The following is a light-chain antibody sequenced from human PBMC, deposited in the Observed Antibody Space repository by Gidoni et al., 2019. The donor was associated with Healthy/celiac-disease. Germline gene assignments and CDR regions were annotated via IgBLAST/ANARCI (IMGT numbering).Light chain of an antibody. CDR1: QCVSSN. Sequence: IVMPPSPPTLSVSPGESATLSCRASQCVSSNLAWYQQKPGQAPRLLIYGASTRATGIPARFSGSGSGTEFTLTMSSLQYEDFAVYYCQQYNNWPRTFGQGTKVEIK. V-gene: IGKV3-15*01. CDR3: QQYNNWPRT. CDR2: GAS. J-gene: IGKJ1*01.